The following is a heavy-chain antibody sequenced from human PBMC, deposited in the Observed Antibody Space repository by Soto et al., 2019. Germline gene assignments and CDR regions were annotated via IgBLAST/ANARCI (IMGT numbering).Heavy chain of an antibody. CDR3: ARGSYYYDSSGYYTDYFDY. J-gene: IGHJ4*02. D-gene: IGHD3-22*01. Sequence: QVQLVQSGAEVKKPGASVKVSCKASGYTFTSYYMHWVRQAPGQGFEWMGIINPSGGSTSYAQKFQGRVTMTRDTSTSTVYMELSSLRSEDTAVYYCARGSYYYDSSGYYTDYFDYWGQGTLVTVSS. CDR2: INPSGGST. CDR1: GYTFTSYY. V-gene: IGHV1-46*01.